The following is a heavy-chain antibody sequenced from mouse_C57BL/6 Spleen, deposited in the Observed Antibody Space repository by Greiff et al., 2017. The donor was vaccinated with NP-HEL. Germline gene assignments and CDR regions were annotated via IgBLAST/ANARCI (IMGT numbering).Heavy chain of an antibody. J-gene: IGHJ3*01. CDR2: IDPSDSYT. V-gene: IGHV1-69*01. D-gene: IGHD1-1*01. Sequence: QVQLQQPGAELVMPGASVKLSCKASGYTFTSYWMHWVKQRPGQGLEWIGEIDPSDSYTNYNQKFKGKSTLTVDKSSSTAYMQLSSLTSEDSAVYYCARSYGSSSGAYWGQGTLVTVSA. CDR3: ARSYGSSSGAY. CDR1: GYTFTSYW.